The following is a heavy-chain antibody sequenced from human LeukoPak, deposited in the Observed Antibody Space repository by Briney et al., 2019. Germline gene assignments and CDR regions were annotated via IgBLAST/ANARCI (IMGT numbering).Heavy chain of an antibody. V-gene: IGHV1-18*01. J-gene: IGHJ1*01. CDR2: ISAYNGNT. Sequence: ASVKVSCKASGGTFSSYAISWVRQAPGQGLEWMGWISAYNGNTNYAQKLQGRVTMTTDTSTSTAYMELRSLRSDDTAVYYCARGRHYDILTGYRYFQHWGQGTLVTVSS. CDR1: GGTFSSYA. CDR3: ARGRHYDILTGYRYFQH. D-gene: IGHD3-9*01.